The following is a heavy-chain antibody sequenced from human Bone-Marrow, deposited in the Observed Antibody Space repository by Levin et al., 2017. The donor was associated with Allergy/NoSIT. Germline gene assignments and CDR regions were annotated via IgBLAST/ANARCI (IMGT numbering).Heavy chain of an antibody. D-gene: IGHD3-10*01. V-gene: IGHV3-30*18. CDR2: ISYDGSNK. CDR1: GFTFSSYG. Sequence: GGSLRLSCAASGFTFSSYGMHWVRQAPGKGLEWVAVISYDGSNKYYADSVKGRFTISRDNSKNTLYLQMNSLRAEDTAVYYCAKDRSSNYYGSGSYYTGPLDYWGQGTLVTVSS. CDR3: AKDRSSNYYGSGSYYTGPLDY. J-gene: IGHJ4*02.